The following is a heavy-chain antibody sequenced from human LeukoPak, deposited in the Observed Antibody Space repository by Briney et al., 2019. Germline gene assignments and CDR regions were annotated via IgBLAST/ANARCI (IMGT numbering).Heavy chain of an antibody. CDR3: ARDRTLTQALRYFDWMGYYYGMDV. CDR1: GFTFSSYA. Sequence: GGSLRLSCAASGFTFSSYAMHWVRQAPGKGLEWVAVISYDGSNKYYADSVKGRFTISRDNSKNTLYLQMNSLRAEDTAVYYCARDRTLTQALRYFDWMGYYYGMDVWGKGTTVTVSS. J-gene: IGHJ6*04. D-gene: IGHD3-9*01. CDR2: ISYDGSNK. V-gene: IGHV3-30*04.